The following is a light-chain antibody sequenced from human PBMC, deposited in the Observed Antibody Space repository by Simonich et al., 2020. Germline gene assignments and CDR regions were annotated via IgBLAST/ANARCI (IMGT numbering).Light chain of an antibody. Sequence: EIVLTQSPATLSLSPGERATLSCRASQSVSSYLAWYQQKPGQAPRLLTYEASNRATGIPARFSGSGPGTDFTLTISSLEPEDFAVYYCQQRSNWHELTFGGGTKVEIK. CDR3: QQRSNWHELT. CDR2: EAS. CDR1: QSVSSY. V-gene: IGKV3D-11*02. J-gene: IGKJ4*01.